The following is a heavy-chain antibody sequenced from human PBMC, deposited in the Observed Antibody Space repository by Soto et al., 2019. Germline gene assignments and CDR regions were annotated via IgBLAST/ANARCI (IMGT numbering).Heavy chain of an antibody. J-gene: IGHJ4*02. D-gene: IGHD3-22*01. CDR2: INHSGST. V-gene: IGHV4-34*01. CDR1: GGSFSGYY. CDR3: ARRGPMRVVVNRPFDY. Sequence: TSETLSLTCAVYGGSFSGYYWSWIRQPPGKGLEWIGEINHSGSTNYNPSLKSRVTISVDTSKNQFSLKLSSVTAADTAVYYCARRGPMRVVVNRPFDYWGQGTLVTVSS.